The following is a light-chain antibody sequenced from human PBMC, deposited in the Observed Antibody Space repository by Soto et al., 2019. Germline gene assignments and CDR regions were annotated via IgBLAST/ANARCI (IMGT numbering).Light chain of an antibody. CDR3: QQSYSTPLT. CDR2: AAS. J-gene: IGKJ4*01. CDR1: QSISSY. V-gene: IGKV1-39*01. Sequence: DIQMTQSPSSLSASVGDRVTITCRASQSISSYLNWYQQKPGKAPKPLIYAASSLQSGVPSRFSGSGSGTGFTLTISSLQPEDFATDYCQQSYSTPLTFGGGTKVDIK.